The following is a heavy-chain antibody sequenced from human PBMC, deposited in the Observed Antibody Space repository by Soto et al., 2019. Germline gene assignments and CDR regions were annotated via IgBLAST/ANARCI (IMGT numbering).Heavy chain of an antibody. CDR1: GGSISSSSYY. V-gene: IGHV4-39*01. CDR2: IYYSGST. J-gene: IGHJ5*02. Sequence: QLQLQESGPGLVKPSETLSLTCTVSGGSISSSSYYWGWIRQPPGKGLEWIGSIYYSGSTYYNPSLKSRVTIPVDTSKNQYSLKLSYVTAADTAVYYCARHFSRLNDYGDYPGWFDPWGQGTLVTVSS. D-gene: IGHD4-17*01. CDR3: ARHFSRLNDYGDYPGWFDP.